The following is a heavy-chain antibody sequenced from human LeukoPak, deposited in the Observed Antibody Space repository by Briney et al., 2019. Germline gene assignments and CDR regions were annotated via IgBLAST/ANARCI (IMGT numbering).Heavy chain of an antibody. Sequence: ASGKVCCKASGYTFTISGVSLVRQAPALGLEWMGWFSTYNDNTNYAKHLQGRATLTTDTSMSTAYMELRNLGSDDTAVSYCARDADSSSPESFDYWGQGTLVTVSS. D-gene: IGHD6-6*01. CDR1: GYTFTISG. CDR2: FSTYNDNT. V-gene: IGHV1-18*01. CDR3: ARDADSSSPESFDY. J-gene: IGHJ4*02.